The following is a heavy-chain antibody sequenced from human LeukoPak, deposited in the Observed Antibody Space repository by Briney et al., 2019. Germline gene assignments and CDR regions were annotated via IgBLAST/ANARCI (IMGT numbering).Heavy chain of an antibody. CDR3: AKEDVDTSFDY. J-gene: IGHJ4*02. CDR2: IKQDGSEK. CDR1: GFTFSSYW. Sequence: GGSLRLSCAASGFTFSSYWMSWVRQAPGKGLEWVANIKQDGSEKYYVDSVKGRFTISRDNSKNTLYLQLNSLRAEDTAVYYCAKEDVDTSFDYWGQGTLVTVSS. V-gene: IGHV3-7*03. D-gene: IGHD5-18*01.